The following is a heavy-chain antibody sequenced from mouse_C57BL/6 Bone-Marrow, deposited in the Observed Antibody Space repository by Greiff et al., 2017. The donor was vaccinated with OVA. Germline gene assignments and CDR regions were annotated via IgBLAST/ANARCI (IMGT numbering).Heavy chain of an antibody. Sequence: QVQLKESGPGLVKPSQSLFLTCSITGFPITSGYYWIWIRQSPGKPLEWMGYITHSGETFYNPSLPSPTPITRETSKNQCFLQLHSVTTEDTAMYYCAGELLLRPGLYFDYWGQGTTLTVSS. V-gene: IGHV12-3*01. CDR3: AGELLLRPGLYFDY. D-gene: IGHD1-1*01. CDR1: GFPITSGYY. J-gene: IGHJ2*01. CDR2: ITHSGET.